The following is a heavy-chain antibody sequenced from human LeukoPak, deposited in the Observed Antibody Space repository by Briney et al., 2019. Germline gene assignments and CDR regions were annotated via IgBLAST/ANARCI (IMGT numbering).Heavy chain of an antibody. CDR2: IYYSGST. CDR1: GGSISSGDYY. CDR3: ARQYSSGWYQIDY. J-gene: IGHJ4*02. Sequence: SQTLSLTCTVSGGSISSGDYYWSWIRQPPGKGLEWIGYIYYSGSTYYNPSLKSRVTISVDTSKNQSSLKLSSVTAADTAVYYCARQYSSGWYQIDYWGQGTLVTVSS. V-gene: IGHV4-30-4*08. D-gene: IGHD6-19*01.